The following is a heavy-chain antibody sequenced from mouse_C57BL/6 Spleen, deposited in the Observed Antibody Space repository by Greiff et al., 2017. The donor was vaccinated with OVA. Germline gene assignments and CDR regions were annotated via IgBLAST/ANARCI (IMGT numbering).Heavy chain of an antibody. J-gene: IGHJ2*01. CDR1: GYAFSSSW. V-gene: IGHV1-82*01. D-gene: IGHD2-1*01. Sequence: QVQLQQSGPELVKPGASVKLSCKASGYAFSSSWMNWVKQRPGKGLEWIGRIYPGDGDTNYNGKFKGKATLTADKSSSTAYMQLSSLTSEDSAVYFCARERGYGNYLDYWGQGTTLTVSS. CDR3: ARERGYGNYLDY. CDR2: IYPGDGDT.